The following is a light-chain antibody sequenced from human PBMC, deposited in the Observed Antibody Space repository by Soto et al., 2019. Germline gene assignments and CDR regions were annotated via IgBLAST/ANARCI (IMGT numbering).Light chain of an antibody. Sequence: DIQLTQSPSFLSASVGDRVTITCRTSQDISSYLAWYQQKPGKAPQLLNSAASTLQSGVPSRFSGSGSGTEFTLTISSLQPEDFATYYCQQLKRDPLSFGGGTKVEI. J-gene: IGKJ4*01. CDR1: QDISSY. CDR2: AAS. CDR3: QQLKRDPLS. V-gene: IGKV1-9*01.